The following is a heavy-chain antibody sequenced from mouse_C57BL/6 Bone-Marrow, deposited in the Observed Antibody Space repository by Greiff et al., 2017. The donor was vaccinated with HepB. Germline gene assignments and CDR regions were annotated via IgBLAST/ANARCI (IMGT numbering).Heavy chain of an antibody. J-gene: IGHJ1*03. CDR3: ACNYGYFDV. Sequence: VQLHQSGAELARPGAPVKMSCKASGYTFTSYMMHWVKQRPGQGLEWIGYINPSSGYTKYNQKFKDKATLTANKSSSTAYMQLGSLSSGDSVVYYSACNYGYFDVWGTGTTVTVCS. V-gene: IGHV1-4*01. CDR1: GYTFTSYM. CDR2: INPSSGYT.